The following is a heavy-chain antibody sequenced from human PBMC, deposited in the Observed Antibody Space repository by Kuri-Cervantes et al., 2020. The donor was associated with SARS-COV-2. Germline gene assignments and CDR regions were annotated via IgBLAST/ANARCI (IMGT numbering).Heavy chain of an antibody. V-gene: IGHV4-34*01. CDR3: ARFSWYGITNGFDY. Sequence: SETLSLTCTVSGGSISSHYWSWIRQPPGKGLEWIGEINHNGSTNYNPSLKSRVTISVDTSKNQFSLKLSSVTAADTAVYYCARFSWYGITNGFDYWGQGTLVTVSS. J-gene: IGHJ4*02. CDR2: INHNGST. D-gene: IGHD6-13*01. CDR1: GGSISSHY.